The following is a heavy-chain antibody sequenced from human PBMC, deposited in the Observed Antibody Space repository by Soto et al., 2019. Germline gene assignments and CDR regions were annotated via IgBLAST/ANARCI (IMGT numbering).Heavy chain of an antibody. CDR1: GFTFSSYA. Sequence: EVQLLESGGGLVRPGGSLRLSCAASGFTFSSYAMTWVRQAPGKGLEWVSIISATGGSTHYAGSVKGRFTVSRDNSKNTLYLQINSLRAEDTAEYYCARDGFEWRPPYFDYWGQGTLFPVSS. J-gene: IGHJ4*02. D-gene: IGHD3-10*01. V-gene: IGHV3-23*01. CDR2: ISATGGST. CDR3: ARDGFEWRPPYFDY.